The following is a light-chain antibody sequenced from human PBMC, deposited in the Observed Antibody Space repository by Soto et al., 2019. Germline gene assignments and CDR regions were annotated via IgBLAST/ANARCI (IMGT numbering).Light chain of an antibody. V-gene: IGLV2-23*01. J-gene: IGLJ3*02. Sequence: QSALTQPASVSGSPGQSITISCTGTSSDVGSYNFVSWYQQHPGKAPKLMIHEGSKRPSGVSNRFSGSKSGNTASLTISGLPAEDEADYYCCAYAGSSTWVFGGGTKLTVL. CDR1: SSDVGSYNF. CDR2: EGS. CDR3: CAYAGSSTWV.